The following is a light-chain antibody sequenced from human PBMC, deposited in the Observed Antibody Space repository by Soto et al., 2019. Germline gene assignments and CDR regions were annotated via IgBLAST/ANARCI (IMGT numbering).Light chain of an antibody. V-gene: IGKV3-15*01. CDR1: QSVRSN. CDR2: DAS. CDR3: RQYNYWPPWT. Sequence: ETVLTQSPGTLSLSPGERAILSCRASQSVRSNLAWYQQKPGQAPRLLMYDASTRATGIPARFSGSGSGTEFTLTISSLQSEDFAVYYCRQYNYWPPWTFGQGTKVDIK. J-gene: IGKJ1*01.